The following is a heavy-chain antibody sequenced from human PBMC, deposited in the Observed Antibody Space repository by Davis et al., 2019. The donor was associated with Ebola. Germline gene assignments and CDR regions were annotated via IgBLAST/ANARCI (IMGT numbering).Heavy chain of an antibody. CDR1: GYTFTSYG. J-gene: IGHJ6*02. V-gene: IGHV1-18*04. CDR3: AREVVGSLEWLLINYYGMDV. Sequence: ASVKVSCKASGYTFTSYGISWVRQAPGQGLEWMGWISAYNGNTNYAQKLQGRVTMTTDTSTSTAYMELRSLRSDDTAVYYCAREVVGSLEWLLINYYGMDVWGQGTTVTVSS. CDR2: ISAYNGNT. D-gene: IGHD3-3*01.